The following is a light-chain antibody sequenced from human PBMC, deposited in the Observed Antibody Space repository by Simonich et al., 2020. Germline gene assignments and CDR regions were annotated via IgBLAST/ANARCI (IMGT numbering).Light chain of an antibody. Sequence: QSALTQPRSVSGSPGPSVTISCTGTSSDVGGYNYVSWYQQHPGKAPKLMIYDGRKRPSGVPDRFSGSKSGNTASLTISGLQAEDEADYYCCSYAGSYTLVFGGGTKLTVL. CDR3: CSYAGSYTLV. V-gene: IGLV2-11*01. CDR1: SSDVGGYNY. CDR2: DGR. J-gene: IGLJ2*01.